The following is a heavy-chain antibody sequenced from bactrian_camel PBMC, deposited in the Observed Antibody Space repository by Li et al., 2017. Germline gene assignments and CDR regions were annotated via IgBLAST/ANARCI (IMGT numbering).Heavy chain of an antibody. Sequence: QVQLVESGGDSVQAGGSLRLSCTASGVTFDEVDMGWYRQAPGKEREGVAIIYTPGGTTDYAEAVKGRFTISQDNAKNTLYLQMNSLLPEDTAMYYCAAADTIATMGRCPDDFGYWGQGTQVTVS. J-gene: IGHJ6*01. CDR3: AAADTIATMGRCPDDFGY. D-gene: IGHD4*01. V-gene: IGHV3S63*01. CDR2: IYTPGGTT. CDR1: GVTFDEVD.